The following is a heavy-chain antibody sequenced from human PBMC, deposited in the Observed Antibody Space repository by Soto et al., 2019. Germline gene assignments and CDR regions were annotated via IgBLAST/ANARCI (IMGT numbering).Heavy chain of an antibody. CDR2: ISSSSSTI. Sequence: GGSLRLSCAASGFTFSSYSMNWVRQAPGKGLEWVSYISSSSSTIYYADSVKGRFTISRDNAKNSLYLQMNSLRAEDTAVYYCARDRWRDYDYIWGWDWGQGTLVTVSS. D-gene: IGHD3-16*01. CDR3: ARDRWRDYDYIWGWD. V-gene: IGHV3-48*01. J-gene: IGHJ4*02. CDR1: GFTFSSYS.